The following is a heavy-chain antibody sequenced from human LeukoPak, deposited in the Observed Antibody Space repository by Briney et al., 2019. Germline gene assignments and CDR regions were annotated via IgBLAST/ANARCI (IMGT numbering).Heavy chain of an antibody. CDR2: ISTTGGST. D-gene: IGHD4-23*01. CDR3: AKDWTTVVTPKGYYFDS. V-gene: IGHV3-23*01. Sequence: GGSLRLSCAASGYTFSSYSMNWVRQAPGKGLEWVSAISTTGGSTYYADSVKGRFTVSRDNSKNTLSLQMDSLRVEDTALYYCAKDWTTVVTPKGYYFDSWGQGTLVTVSS. CDR1: GYTFSSYS. J-gene: IGHJ4*02.